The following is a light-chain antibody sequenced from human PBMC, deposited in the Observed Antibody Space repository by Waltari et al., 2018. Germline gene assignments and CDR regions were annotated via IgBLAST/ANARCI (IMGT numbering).Light chain of an antibody. CDR1: ETVFNY. V-gene: IGKV3-11*01. Sequence: EIVLTQSPATLSLSPGERATLSCRASETVFNYVAWYQQRPGQAPRLLIYDASNRATGIPDRFSGSGSGTDFALIISSLEPEDSALYYCQQRLTWPLTFGGGTKVEIK. J-gene: IGKJ4*01. CDR3: QQRLTWPLT. CDR2: DAS.